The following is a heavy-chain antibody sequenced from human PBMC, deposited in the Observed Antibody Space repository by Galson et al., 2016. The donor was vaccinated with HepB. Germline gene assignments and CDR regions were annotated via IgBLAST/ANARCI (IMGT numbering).Heavy chain of an antibody. V-gene: IGHV3-30*18. CDR3: AKAGSRAFIVALDYGMDV. CDR2: TSFDGNNK. CDR1: GFTFNNFD. J-gene: IGHJ6*02. Sequence: SLRLSCAASGFTFNNFDMHWVRQAPGKGLKWVAATSFDGNNKYYTDSVKGRFTISRDNSKNTLYLQMNSLRAEDTAVYYRAKAGSRAFIVALDYGMDVWGQGTTVIVSS. D-gene: IGHD5-12*01.